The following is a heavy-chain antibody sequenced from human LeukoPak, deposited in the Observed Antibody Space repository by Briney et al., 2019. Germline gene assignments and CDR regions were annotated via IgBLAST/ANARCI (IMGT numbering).Heavy chain of an antibody. Sequence: GGSLRLSCAASGFTLSGFGMHWVRQAPGKGMEWVALIWSDGSKKYHADSAKGRLTISRDNSKSTVYMQMNSLTVEDTAVYYCARGAGGQRGQWLDPSFDLWGQGILVTVSS. CDR2: IWSDGSKK. V-gene: IGHV3-33*01. CDR3: ARGAGGQRGQWLDPSFDL. J-gene: IGHJ4*02. CDR1: GFTLSGFG. D-gene: IGHD6-19*01.